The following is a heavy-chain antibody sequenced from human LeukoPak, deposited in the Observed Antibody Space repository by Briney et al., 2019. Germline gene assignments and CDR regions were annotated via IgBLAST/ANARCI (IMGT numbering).Heavy chain of an antibody. CDR2: ISGSGGST. V-gene: IGHV3-23*01. CDR1: GFTFSSYE. CDR3: ATLQQRYCSGGSCFTYYYYYYGMDV. D-gene: IGHD2-15*01. Sequence: GGSLRLSCAASGFTFSSYEMNWVRQAPGKGLEWVSAISGSGGSTYYADSVKGRFTISRDNSKNTLYLQMNSLRAEDTAVYYCATLQQRYCSGGSCFTYYYYYYGMDVWGQGTTVTVSS. J-gene: IGHJ6*02.